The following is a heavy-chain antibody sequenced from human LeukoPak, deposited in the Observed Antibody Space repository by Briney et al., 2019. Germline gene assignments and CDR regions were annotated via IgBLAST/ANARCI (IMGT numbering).Heavy chain of an antibody. D-gene: IGHD2-15*01. Sequence: PGGSLRLSCAASGITFNDSYMSWIRQAPGKGLEWIPFMYTGGSTIYYADSVKGRFTISRDNAKSSLHPQMNSLSAEDTAVNYCATSGGHPKGLDFWGQGTLVTVSS. CDR2: MYTGGSTI. CDR3: ATSGGHPKGLDF. CDR1: GITFNDSY. V-gene: IGHV3-11*04. J-gene: IGHJ4*02.